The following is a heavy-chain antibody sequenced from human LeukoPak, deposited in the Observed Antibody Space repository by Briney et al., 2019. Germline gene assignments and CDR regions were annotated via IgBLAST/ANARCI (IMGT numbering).Heavy chain of an antibody. CDR1: GVTFSSYA. V-gene: IGHV3-30*04. D-gene: IGHD2-2*01. Sequence: GGSLRLSCAASGVTFSSYAMHWVRQAPGKGLEWVAVISYDGSNKYYADSVKGRFTISRDNSKNTLYLQMNSLRAEDTAVYYCARDPCHGALDYWGQGALVTVSS. CDR3: ARDPCHGALDY. CDR2: ISYDGSNK. J-gene: IGHJ4*02.